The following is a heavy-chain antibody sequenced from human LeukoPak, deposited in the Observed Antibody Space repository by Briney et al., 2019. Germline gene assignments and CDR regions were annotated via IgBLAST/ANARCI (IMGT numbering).Heavy chain of an antibody. CDR2: IKQDGSEK. J-gene: IGHJ4*02. V-gene: IGHV3-7*05. CDR3: ARDGGYCGGGSCYWVY. CDR1: EFTFSSYW. D-gene: IGHD2-15*01. Sequence: PGGSLRLSCAAFEFTFSSYWMSWVRQAPGKGLEWVANIKQDGSEKYYVDSVKGRFTISRDNTKNSLYLQMNSLRAEDTAVYYCARDGGYCGGGSCYWVYWGQGTLVTVSS.